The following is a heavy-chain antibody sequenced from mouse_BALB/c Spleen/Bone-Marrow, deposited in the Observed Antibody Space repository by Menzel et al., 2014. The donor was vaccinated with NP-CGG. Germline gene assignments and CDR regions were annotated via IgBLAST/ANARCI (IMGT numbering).Heavy chain of an antibody. V-gene: IGHV6-6*02. CDR1: GFTFSNYW. CDR3: VREVYDRYVGVFDY. CDR2: IRLKSNNYAT. J-gene: IGHJ2*01. Sequence: EVQLQQSGGGLVQPGGSMKLSCVASGFTFSNYWMNWVRQSPEKGLEWVAEIRLKSNNYATHYAESVKGRFTISRDGSKSSVYLQMNNLRAEDTGIYYCVREVYDRYVGVFDYWGQGTTLTVSS. D-gene: IGHD2-3*01.